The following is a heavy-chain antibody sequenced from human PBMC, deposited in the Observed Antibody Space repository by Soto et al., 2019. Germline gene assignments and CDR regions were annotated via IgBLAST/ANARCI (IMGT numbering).Heavy chain of an antibody. CDR2: ISGSGGST. D-gene: IGHD6-19*01. CDR3: AKDLDGSPVAQNGMDG. J-gene: IGHJ6*02. Sequence: PGGSLSLACGASEFHLSRYCMSGERPAPGKGLEWVSAISGSGGSTYYADSVKGRFTISRDNSKNTLYLQMNSLRAEDTAVYYCAKDLDGSPVAQNGMDGCGQGTRFTVSS. V-gene: IGHV3-23*01. CDR1: EFHLSRYC.